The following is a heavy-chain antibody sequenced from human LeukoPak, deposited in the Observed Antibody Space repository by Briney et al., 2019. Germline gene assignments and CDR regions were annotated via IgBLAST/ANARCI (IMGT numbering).Heavy chain of an antibody. CDR2: MNPNSGNT. Sequence: ASVKVSCKASGYTFTSYDINWVRQATGQGLEWMGRMNPNSGNTGYAQKFQGRVTMTRNTSISTAYMELSSLRSEDTAVYYCARVGYCSSTSCYRTYYYYYGMDVWGQGTTVTVSS. V-gene: IGHV1-8*01. J-gene: IGHJ6*02. D-gene: IGHD2-2*01. CDR3: ARVGYCSSTSCYRTYYYYYGMDV. CDR1: GYTFTSYD.